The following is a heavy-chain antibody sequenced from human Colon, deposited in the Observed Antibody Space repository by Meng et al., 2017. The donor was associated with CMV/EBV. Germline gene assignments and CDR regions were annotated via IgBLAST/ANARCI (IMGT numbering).Heavy chain of an antibody. J-gene: IGHJ4*02. Sequence: QVQAEESGGEGKKRGSVVKVSCKASKGTFTSYPISWVRQGPGQGFEWVGGIITISGTTDYAQKFQGRVTITADESTSTAYMKLSNLRSEDTAIYYCARVICGGDCYLDYWGRGTLVTVSS. CDR1: KGTFTSYP. V-gene: IGHV1-69*12. CDR2: IITISGTT. CDR3: ARVICGGDCYLDY. D-gene: IGHD2-21*02.